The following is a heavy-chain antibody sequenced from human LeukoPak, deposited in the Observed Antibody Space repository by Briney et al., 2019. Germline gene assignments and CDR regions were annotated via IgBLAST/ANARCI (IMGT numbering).Heavy chain of an antibody. J-gene: IGHJ4*02. D-gene: IGHD3-22*01. Sequence: PGGSLRFSCAASGFIFDDYAMHWVRQAPGKGLEWVSSITSSGDATFYADSVKDRFTISRDNSKNMLYLQMSRLRAEDTAVYYCAKDRPNYHESNGHYYRPNGDYWGQGTLVTVSS. V-gene: IGHV3-23*01. CDR3: AKDRPNYHESNGHYYRPNGDY. CDR2: ITSSGDAT. CDR1: GFIFDDYA.